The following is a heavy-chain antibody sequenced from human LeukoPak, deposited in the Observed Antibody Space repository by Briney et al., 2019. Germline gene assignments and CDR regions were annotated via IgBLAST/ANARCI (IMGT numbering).Heavy chain of an antibody. V-gene: IGHV4-4*07. Sequence: PSETLSLTCTVSGVSISSYYWSWIRQPAGKGLEWLGRFYTSGSTNYNPSLKSRVTMSVDKSKNQFSLKLNSVTAADTAVYYCARDSCSSTSCYNNWFDPWGQGTLVTVSS. D-gene: IGHD2-2*02. CDR2: FYTSGST. CDR1: GVSISSYY. CDR3: ARDSCSSTSCYNNWFDP. J-gene: IGHJ5*02.